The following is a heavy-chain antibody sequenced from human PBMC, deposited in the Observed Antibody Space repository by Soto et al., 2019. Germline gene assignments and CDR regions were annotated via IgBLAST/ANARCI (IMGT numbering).Heavy chain of an antibody. D-gene: IGHD5-12*01. Sequence: GGSLRLSCAASGFTFDNAWMNWVRQAPGKGLEWVGRIKRKTDGGTADYAAPVNGRFTISRDDSKSTLYLQMNSLKTEDTAVYYCTTADGYNPFDYWGQGTLVTVSS. J-gene: IGHJ4*02. V-gene: IGHV3-15*07. CDR1: GFTFDNAW. CDR2: IKRKTDGGTA. CDR3: TTADGYNPFDY.